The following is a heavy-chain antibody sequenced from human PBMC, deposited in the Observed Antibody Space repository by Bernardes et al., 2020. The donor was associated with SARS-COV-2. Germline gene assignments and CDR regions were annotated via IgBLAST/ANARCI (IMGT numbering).Heavy chain of an antibody. J-gene: IGHJ4*02. CDR1: GFPFSSYE. Sequence: GGSPRLSCTASGFPFSSYEMNWVRQAPGKGLEWVSYISRSGSTKYYADSVKGRFTISRDNAKDSLYLQMNSLRAEDTALYYCATLTPPRFDYWGQGTLVTVSS. CDR3: ATLTPPRFDY. V-gene: IGHV3-48*03. CDR2: ISRSGSTK.